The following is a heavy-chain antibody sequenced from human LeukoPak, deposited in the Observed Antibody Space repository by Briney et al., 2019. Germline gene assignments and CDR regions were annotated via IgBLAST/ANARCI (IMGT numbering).Heavy chain of an antibody. CDR2: INPSGGST. V-gene: IGHV1-46*01. CDR1: GYTFTSYY. CDR3: ARDGYYGSGNSRKYGMDV. Sequence: ASVKVSCKASGYTFTSYYMHWVRQAPGQGLEWMGIINPSGGSTSYAQKFQGRVTMTRDTSTSTVYMELSSLRSEGMAVYYCARDGYYGSGNSRKYGMDVWGQGTTVTVSS. J-gene: IGHJ6*02. D-gene: IGHD3-10*01.